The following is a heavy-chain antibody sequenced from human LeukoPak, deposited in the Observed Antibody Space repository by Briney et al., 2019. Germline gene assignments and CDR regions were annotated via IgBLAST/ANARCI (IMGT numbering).Heavy chain of an antibody. D-gene: IGHD1-26*01. CDR3: AKDRGSYSTTADS. CDR1: GFTFSDYG. Sequence: GRSLRLSCAASGFTFSDYGIHWVRQAPGKGLEWVAVIWYDGTNKYYGDSVKGRFTISRDNSKNTLYLQMNSLRAEDTAVYYCAKDRGSYSTTADSWGQGTLVAVSS. CDR2: IWYDGTNK. V-gene: IGHV3-33*06. J-gene: IGHJ5*01.